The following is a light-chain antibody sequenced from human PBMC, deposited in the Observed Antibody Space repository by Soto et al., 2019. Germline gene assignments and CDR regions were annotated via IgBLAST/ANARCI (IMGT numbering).Light chain of an antibody. J-gene: IGKJ5*01. Sequence: EIVMTQSPATLSVSPGERATLFCRASQSLRSNLAWYQQKPGQAPRLLIYDASTRATGIPPRFSGSGSGTDFTLTINSLQSEDFAVYYCQQYNKWPPITFGQGTRLEIK. CDR1: QSLRSN. V-gene: IGKV3-15*01. CDR2: DAS. CDR3: QQYNKWPPIT.